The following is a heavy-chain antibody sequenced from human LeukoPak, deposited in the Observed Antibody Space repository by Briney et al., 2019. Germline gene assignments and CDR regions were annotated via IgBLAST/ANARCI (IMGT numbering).Heavy chain of an antibody. D-gene: IGHD4-23*01. CDR2: ISGSGGST. CDR1: GFTFSSYA. CDR3: AIHTRWSDPFDY. J-gene: IGHJ4*02. V-gene: IGHV3-23*01. Sequence: PGGSLRLSCAASGFTFSSYAMSWVRQAPGKGLEWVLAISGSGGSTYYADSVKGRFTISRDNSKNTLYLQMNSLRAEDTAVYYCAIHTRWSDPFDYWGQGTLVTVSS.